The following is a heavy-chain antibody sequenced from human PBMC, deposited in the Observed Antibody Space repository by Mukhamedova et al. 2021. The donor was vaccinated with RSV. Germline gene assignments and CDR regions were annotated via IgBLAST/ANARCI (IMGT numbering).Heavy chain of an antibody. CDR2: IRSKDKNYAT. D-gene: IGHD3-16*01. CDR3: TRPGGDQYYYYGMDV. Sequence: GKGLEWVGRIRSKDKNYATAYAASVQGRFTVSRDDLMNTAYLQMNSLKPEDSAVYYCTRPGGDQYYYYGMDVWGQGITVTVSS. V-gene: IGHV3-73*01. J-gene: IGHJ6*02.